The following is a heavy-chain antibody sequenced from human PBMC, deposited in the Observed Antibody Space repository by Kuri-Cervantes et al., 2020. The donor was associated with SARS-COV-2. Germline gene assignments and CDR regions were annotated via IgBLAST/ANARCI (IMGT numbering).Heavy chain of an antibody. CDR1: GFTFSSYS. J-gene: IGHJ6*02. Sequence: GGSLRLSCAASGFTFSSYSMNWVRQATGKGLEWVSYISSSSSTIYYADSVKGRFTISRDNAKNSLYLQMNSLRAEDTAVYYCARGGSDYYYYYGMDVWGQGTTVTVSS. CDR3: ARGGSDYYYYYGMDV. V-gene: IGHV3-48*01. D-gene: IGHD1-26*01. CDR2: ISSSSSTI.